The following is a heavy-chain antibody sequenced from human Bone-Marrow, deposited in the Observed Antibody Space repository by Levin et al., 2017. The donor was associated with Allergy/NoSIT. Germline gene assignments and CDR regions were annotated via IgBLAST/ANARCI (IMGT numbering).Heavy chain of an antibody. CDR1: GYTFTGYY. D-gene: IGHD6-13*01. V-gene: IGHV1-2*04. J-gene: IGHJ6*02. Sequence: ASVKVSCKASGYTFTGYYMHWVRQAPGQGLEWMGWINPNSGGTNYAQKFQGWVTMTRDTSISTAYMELSRLRSDDTAVYYCARADSSSWNSYYYYGMDVWGQGTTVTVSS. CDR2: INPNSGGT. CDR3: ARADSSSWNSYYYYGMDV.